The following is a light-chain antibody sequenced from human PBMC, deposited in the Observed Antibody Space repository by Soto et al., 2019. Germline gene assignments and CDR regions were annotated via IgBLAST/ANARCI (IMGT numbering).Light chain of an antibody. J-gene: IGKJ4*01. CDR1: QSVNNQ. Sequence: EIVLTQSPGTLSLSPGETATLSCRASQSVNNQLARYQQKPGQAPRLLIYDASTRATGIPARISGSGSGADFTLTISSLEPEDFAVYYCQHRRNWPLTFGGGTKV. CDR3: QHRRNWPLT. CDR2: DAS. V-gene: IGKV3-11*01.